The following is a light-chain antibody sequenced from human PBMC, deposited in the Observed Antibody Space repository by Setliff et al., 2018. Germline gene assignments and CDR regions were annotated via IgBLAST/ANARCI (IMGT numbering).Light chain of an antibody. CDR2: DVS. J-gene: IGLJ1*01. CDR1: SSDVSGYNS. V-gene: IGLV2-11*01. Sequence: QSALAQPRSVSGSPGQSVTISCTGTSSDVSGYNSVSWYQQHPDKPPKLIIYDVSTRPSGVPDRFSGSKSGNTASLTISGLQAEDEADYYCCSYGGTLYVFGTGTKVTVL. CDR3: CSYGGTLYV.